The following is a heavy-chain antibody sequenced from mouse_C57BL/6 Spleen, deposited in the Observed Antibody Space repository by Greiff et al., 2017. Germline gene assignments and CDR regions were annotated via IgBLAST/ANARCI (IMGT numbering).Heavy chain of an antibody. Sequence: VQLQQSGAELVRPGASVKLSCTASGFNIKDDYMHWVKQRPEQGLEWIGWIDPENGDPEYASKFQGKATITADTSSNTAYLQLSSLTSEDTAVYYCTTRGYDLYYFDYWGQGTTLTVSS. CDR3: TTRGYDLYYFDY. V-gene: IGHV14-4*01. J-gene: IGHJ2*01. D-gene: IGHD2-2*01. CDR1: GFNIKDDY. CDR2: IDPENGDP.